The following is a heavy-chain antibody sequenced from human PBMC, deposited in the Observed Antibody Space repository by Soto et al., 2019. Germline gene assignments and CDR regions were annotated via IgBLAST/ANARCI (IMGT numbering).Heavy chain of an antibody. J-gene: IGHJ5*02. Sequence: ETLYHISAVSCVSFLGYYWSWIHQPPGKGLEWIGEINHSGSTNYNPPLKSRVTISVDTSKNQFSLKLSSVTAADTAVYYCARDPYSSGWYWFDPWGQGTLVTVS. D-gene: IGHD6-19*01. CDR3: ARDPYSSGWYWFDP. CDR1: CVSFLGYY. V-gene: IGHV4-34*01. CDR2: INHSGST.